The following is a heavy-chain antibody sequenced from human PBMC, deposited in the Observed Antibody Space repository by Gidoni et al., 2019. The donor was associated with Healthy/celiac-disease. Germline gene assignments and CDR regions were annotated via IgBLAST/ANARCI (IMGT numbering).Heavy chain of an antibody. V-gene: IGHV4-31*03. Sequence: QVQLQESGPGLVKPSQTLSLTCTVSGGSISSGGYYWSWIRQHPGKGLEWIGYIDYSGSTYYTPSLKSRVTISVDTSKNQFSLKLSSVTAADTAVYYCARVRAYYYDSSGYYYYFDYWGQGTLVTVSS. CDR1: GGSISSGGYY. D-gene: IGHD3-22*01. J-gene: IGHJ4*02. CDR3: ARVRAYYYDSSGYYYYFDY. CDR2: IDYSGST.